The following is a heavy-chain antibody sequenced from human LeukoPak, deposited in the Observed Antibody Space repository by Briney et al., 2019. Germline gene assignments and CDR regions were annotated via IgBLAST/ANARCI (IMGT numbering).Heavy chain of an antibody. CDR3: ARHYPPGDSAFDI. D-gene: IGHD2-21*02. J-gene: IGHJ3*02. CDR1: GVSIGSLY. Sequence: SETLSLTCIVSGVSIGSLYWTWIRQPPGKGLEWIAYIHESGTTRYNPSPKSRVTISMDTSKNQFSLKLSSVTAADTAIYYCARHYPPGDSAFDIWGQGTMVTVSS. V-gene: IGHV4-59*11. CDR2: IHESGTT.